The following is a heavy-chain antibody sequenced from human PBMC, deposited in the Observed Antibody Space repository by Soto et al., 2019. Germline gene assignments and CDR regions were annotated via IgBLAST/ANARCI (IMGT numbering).Heavy chain of an antibody. J-gene: IGHJ6*02. V-gene: IGHV3-21*01. D-gene: IGHD2-2*01. CDR2: VSGGGDGI. CDR1: GFTFFHYA. Sequence: GGSLRLSCAASGFTFFHYAMNWVRQAPGKGLEWVSTVSGGGDGIYYADSVKGRFTISRDNGKNSLYLQMNSLRAEDTAVYYCARGVYCSSTSCYHEHYGMDVWGQGTTVTVSS. CDR3: ARGVYCSSTSCYHEHYGMDV.